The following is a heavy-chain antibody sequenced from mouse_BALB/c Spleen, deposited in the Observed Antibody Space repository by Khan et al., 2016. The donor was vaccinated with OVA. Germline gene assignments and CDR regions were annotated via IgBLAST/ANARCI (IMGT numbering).Heavy chain of an antibody. CDR1: GYSITSGYY. CDR3: SRAGRCFDY. D-gene: IGHD3-3*01. CDR2: ISSGGTF. J-gene: IGHJ3*01. Sequence: EVQLQESGPGLVKPSQSLSLTCSVTGYSITSGYYWNWIRQFPGNKLEWMGYISSGGTFNYNPSLKNRISITRDTSKNQFFLKLNSVTHEDTATCYGSRAGRCFDYGGQGTLVTVSA. V-gene: IGHV3-6*02.